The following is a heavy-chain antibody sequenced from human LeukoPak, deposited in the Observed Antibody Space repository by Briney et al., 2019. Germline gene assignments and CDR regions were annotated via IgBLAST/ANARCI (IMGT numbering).Heavy chain of an antibody. D-gene: IGHD1-26*01. CDR2: ISYDGSNK. V-gene: IGHV3-30*18. CDR3: AKEMIVGATMAPRGYFDY. J-gene: IGHJ4*02. CDR1: GFTFSSYG. Sequence: PGRSLRLSCAASGFTFSSYGMHWVRQAPGKGLEWVALISYDGSNKYYADSVQGRFTISRDNSKNTLYLQMISLRAEDTAVYYCAKEMIVGATMAPRGYFDYWGQGTLVTVSS.